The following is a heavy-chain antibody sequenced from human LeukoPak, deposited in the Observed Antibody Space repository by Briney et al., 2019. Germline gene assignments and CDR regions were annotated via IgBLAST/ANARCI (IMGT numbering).Heavy chain of an antibody. J-gene: IGHJ6*03. Sequence: GGSLRLSCAASGFTFSSYGMHWVRQAPGKGLEWVAFIRYDGSNKYYADSVKGRFTISRDNSKNTLYLQMKSLRAEDTAVYYCARERLRDYYMDVWGKGTTVTISS. CDR1: GFTFSSYG. CDR2: IRYDGSNK. V-gene: IGHV3-30*02. CDR3: ARERLRDYYMDV.